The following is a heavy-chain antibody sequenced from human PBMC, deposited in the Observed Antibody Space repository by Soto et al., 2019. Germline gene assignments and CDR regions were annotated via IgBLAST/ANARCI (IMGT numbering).Heavy chain of an antibody. CDR3: ARGPSRYNWNYYYGMDV. V-gene: IGHV1-69*06. Sequence: SVKVSCKASGGTFSSYAISWVRQAPGQGLEWMGGIIPIFGTANYAQKFQGRVTITADKSTSTACMELSSLRSEDTAVYYCARGPSRYNWNYYYGMDVWGQGTTVTVSS. CDR2: IIPIFGTA. CDR1: GGTFSSYA. J-gene: IGHJ6*02. D-gene: IGHD1-20*01.